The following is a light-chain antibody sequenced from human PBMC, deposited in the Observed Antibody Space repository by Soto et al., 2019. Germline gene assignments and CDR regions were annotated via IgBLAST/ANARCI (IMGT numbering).Light chain of an antibody. J-gene: IGLJ1*01. CDR2: DVS. Sequence: QSVLTQPRSVSGSPEQSVTISCTGTSSDVGAYRYVSWYQQHPGTAPKLMIYDVSKRPSGVPDRFSGSKSGNTASLTISGLQTEDEADYYCQSYDSSLSGYVFGTGTKVTVL. CDR3: QSYDSSLSGYV. CDR1: SSDVGAYRY. V-gene: IGLV2-11*01.